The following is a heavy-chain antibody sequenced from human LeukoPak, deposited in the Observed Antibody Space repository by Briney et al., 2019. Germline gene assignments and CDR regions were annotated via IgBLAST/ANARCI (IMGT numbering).Heavy chain of an antibody. CDR3: ATGLPTIFGVVIPKY. CDR1: GYTLTELS. CDR2: FDPEDGET. D-gene: IGHD3-3*01. J-gene: IGHJ4*02. Sequence: ASVKVSCKVSGYTLTELSMHWVRQAPGKELEWMGGFDPEDGETIYAQKFQGRVTMTEDTSTDTAYMELSSLRSEDTAVYYCATGLPTIFGVVIPKYWGQGTLVTVSS. V-gene: IGHV1-24*01.